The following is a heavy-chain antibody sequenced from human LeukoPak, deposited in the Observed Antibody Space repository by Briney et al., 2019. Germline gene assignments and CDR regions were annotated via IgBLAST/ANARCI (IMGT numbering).Heavy chain of an antibody. V-gene: IGHV4-34*01. D-gene: IGHD2-21*02. J-gene: IGHJ4*02. Sequence: SETLSLTCAVYGGSFSGYYWSWIRQPPGKGLEWSGEIHHSGSTNYNPSLKSRVTISVDTSKNQFSLKLSSVTAADTAVYYCARAAGLTYCGGDCYSGNFDYWGQGTLVTVSS. CDR3: ARAAGLTYCGGDCYSGNFDY. CDR2: IHHSGST. CDR1: GGSFSGYY.